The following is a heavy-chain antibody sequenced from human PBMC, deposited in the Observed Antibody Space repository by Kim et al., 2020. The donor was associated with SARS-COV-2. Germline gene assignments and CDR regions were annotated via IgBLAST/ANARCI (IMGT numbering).Heavy chain of an antibody. V-gene: IGHV1-18*01. CDR2: ISCYSGDT. D-gene: IGHD3-16*01. Sequence: ASVKVSCKASGYTFTNSEVTWVRQAPGQGLEWMGWISCYSGDTNYARRLQGRVTLTTDATTATVYMDMRRLTSDDTAVYYCARGGTLGQNGLDVWGQGTT. CDR1: GYTFTNSE. CDR3: ARGGTLGQNGLDV. J-gene: IGHJ6*02.